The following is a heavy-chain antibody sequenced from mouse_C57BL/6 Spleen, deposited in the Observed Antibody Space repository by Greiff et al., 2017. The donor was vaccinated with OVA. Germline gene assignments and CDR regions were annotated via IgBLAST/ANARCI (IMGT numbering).Heavy chain of an antibody. CDR2: IDPSDSYT. CDR3: ARGDYGSSYDIDY. J-gene: IGHJ2*01. V-gene: IGHV1-59*01. CDR1: GYTFTSYW. D-gene: IGHD1-1*01. Sequence: QVQLQQPGAELVRPGTSVTLSCKASGYTFTSYWMHWVKQRPGQGLEWIGVIDPSDSYTNYNQKFKGKATLTVDTSSSTAYMQLSSLTSEDSAVYYCARGDYGSSYDIDYWGQGTTLTVSS.